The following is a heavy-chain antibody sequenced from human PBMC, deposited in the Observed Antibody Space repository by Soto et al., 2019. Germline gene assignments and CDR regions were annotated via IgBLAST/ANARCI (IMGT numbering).Heavy chain of an antibody. J-gene: IGHJ5*02. CDR1: GGTFSSYA. V-gene: IGHV1-69*06. CDR3: ARVIVVVPAAIEGGAGWFDP. CDR2: IIPIFGTA. Sequence: QVQLVQSGAEVKKPGSSVKVSCKASGGTFSSYAISWVRQAPGQGLEWMGGIIPIFGTANYAQKFQGRGTITADKTTSTAYMELSSMRSEDTAVYYCARVIVVVPAAIEGGAGWFDPWGQGTLVTVSS. D-gene: IGHD2-2*02.